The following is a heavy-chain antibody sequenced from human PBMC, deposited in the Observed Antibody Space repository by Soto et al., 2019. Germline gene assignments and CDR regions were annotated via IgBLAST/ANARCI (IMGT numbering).Heavy chain of an antibody. Sequence: EVHLVASGGGLVQPGGSLRLSCAASGFSFSTYWMSWVRQAPGKGLEWVANIKKDGSEIHYVDSVKGRFTISRDNAKSSLFLQMNSLRAEDTAVYYCARYLNSGPADYWGQGTLVTVSS. CDR1: GFSFSTYW. CDR2: IKKDGSEI. V-gene: IGHV3-7*01. CDR3: ARYLNSGPADY. J-gene: IGHJ4*02. D-gene: IGHD1-7*01.